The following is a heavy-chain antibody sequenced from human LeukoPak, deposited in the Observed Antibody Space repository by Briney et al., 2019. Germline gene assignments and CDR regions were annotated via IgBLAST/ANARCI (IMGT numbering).Heavy chain of an antibody. V-gene: IGHV3-21*01. Sequence: PGGSLRLSCAASGFTFSSYSMNWVSQAPGKGLEWVSSISSSSSYIYYADSVKGRFTISRDNAKNSLYLQMNSLRAEDTAVYYCARDLTDYYDSSGYYPFDYWGQGTLITVSS. CDR2: ISSSSSYI. J-gene: IGHJ4*02. CDR1: GFTFSSYS. D-gene: IGHD3-22*01. CDR3: ARDLTDYYDSSGYYPFDY.